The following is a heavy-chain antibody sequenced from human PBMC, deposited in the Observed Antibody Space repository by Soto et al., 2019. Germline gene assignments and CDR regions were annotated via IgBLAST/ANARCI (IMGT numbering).Heavy chain of an antibody. D-gene: IGHD3-3*01. CDR3: AKDKGSRITIFGVALYYFDY. V-gene: IGHV3-23*01. J-gene: IGHJ4*02. CDR2: ISGSGGST. CDR1: GFTFSSYA. Sequence: EVQLLESGGGLVQPGGSLRLSCAASGFTFSSYAMSWVRQAPGKGLEWVSAISGSGGSTYYADSVKGRFTISRDNSKNTLYLQLNSLIAEDTAVYYCAKDKGSRITIFGVALYYFDYWGQGTLVTVSS.